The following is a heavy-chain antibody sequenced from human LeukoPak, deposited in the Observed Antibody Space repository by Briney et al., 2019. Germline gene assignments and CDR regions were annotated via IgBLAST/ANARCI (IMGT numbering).Heavy chain of an antibody. CDR1: GYTFTSYG. CDR3: ARDHVVLMVYATLRYY. CDR2: ISAYNGNT. D-gene: IGHD2-8*01. J-gene: IGHJ4*02. Sequence: ASVKVSCKASGYTFTSYGISWVRQAPGQGLEWMGWISAYNGNTNYAQKLQGRVTMTTDTSTSTAYMELRSLRSDDTAVYYCARDHVVLMVYATLRYYWGQGTLVTVSS. V-gene: IGHV1-18*01.